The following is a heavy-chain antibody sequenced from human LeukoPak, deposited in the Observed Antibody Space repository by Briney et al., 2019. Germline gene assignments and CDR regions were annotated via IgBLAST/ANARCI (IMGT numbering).Heavy chain of an antibody. D-gene: IGHD4-11*01. V-gene: IGHV3-33*06. CDR1: GFSFKDTG. CDR2: IWYDGSTK. J-gene: IGHJ4*02. CDR3: AKDRSGDYSEYFDY. Sequence: GSLRLSCAASGFSFKDTGMHWVRQAPGKGPEWLTIIWYDGSTKYYADSVKGRFTVSRDNSKNILYLQMNSLRAEDTAVYYCAKDRSGDYSEYFDYWGQGTLVTVSS.